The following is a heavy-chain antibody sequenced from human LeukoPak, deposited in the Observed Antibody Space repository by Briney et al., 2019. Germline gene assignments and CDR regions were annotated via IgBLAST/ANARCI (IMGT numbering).Heavy chain of an antibody. V-gene: IGHV1-69*04. Sequence: GASVKVSCKASGGTFSSYAISWVRQAPGQGLEWMGRIIPILDVTDYAQNFQGRVTITADKSTSTAYMEVNSLRFEDTAVYYCASWPVGWYGEDSWGQGTLVTVSS. CDR3: ASWPVGWYGEDS. J-gene: IGHJ4*02. CDR2: IIPILDVT. CDR1: GGTFSSYA. D-gene: IGHD6-19*01.